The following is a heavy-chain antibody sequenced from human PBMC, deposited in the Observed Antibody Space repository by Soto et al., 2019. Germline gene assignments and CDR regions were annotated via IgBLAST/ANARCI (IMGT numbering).Heavy chain of an antibody. CDR1: GGSFSGYY. J-gene: IGHJ6*02. CDR3: ARGDRGEYCSSTSCYVYYYYYGMDV. CDR2: INHSGST. D-gene: IGHD2-2*01. V-gene: IGHV4-34*01. Sequence: PSETLSLTCAVYGGSFSGYYWSWIRQPPGKGLEWIGEINHSGSTNYNPSLKSRVTISVDTSKNQFSLKLSSVTAADTAVYYCARGDRGEYCSSTSCYVYYYYYGMDVWGQGTAVT.